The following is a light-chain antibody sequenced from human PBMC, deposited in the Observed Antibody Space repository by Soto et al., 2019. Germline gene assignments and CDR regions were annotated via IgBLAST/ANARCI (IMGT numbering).Light chain of an antibody. CDR3: QQYGSSPLVT. CDR1: QSVSSSY. V-gene: IGKV3-20*01. CDR2: GAS. Sequence: EIVLTQSPGTLSLSPGERATLSCRASQSVSSSYLAWYQQKPGQAPRLLIYGASSRATGIPDRFSGSVSGTDFTLTISSLEPEDFAVYYCQQYGSSPLVTFGPGTKVDIK. J-gene: IGKJ3*01.